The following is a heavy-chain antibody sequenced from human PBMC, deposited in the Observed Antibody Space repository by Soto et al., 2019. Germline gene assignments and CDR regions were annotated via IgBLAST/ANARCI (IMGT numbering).Heavy chain of an antibody. Sequence: SVKVSCKASGGTFSSYTISWVRQAPGQGLEWMGRIIPILGIANYAQKFQGRVTITADKSTSTAYMELSSLRSEDTAVYYCARDAVGSGRDAFDIWGQGTMVTVS. CDR3: ARDAVGSGRDAFDI. V-gene: IGHV1-69*04. D-gene: IGHD6-19*01. CDR2: IIPILGIA. J-gene: IGHJ3*02. CDR1: GGTFSSYT.